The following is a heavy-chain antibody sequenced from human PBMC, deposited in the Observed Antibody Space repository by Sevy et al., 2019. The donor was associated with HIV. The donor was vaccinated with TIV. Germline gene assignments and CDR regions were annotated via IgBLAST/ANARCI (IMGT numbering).Heavy chain of an antibody. D-gene: IGHD2-15*01. V-gene: IGHV4-59*01. CDR2: IYYSGST. CDR3: ARGRGGQYCSGGSCYSYYYYCMDV. CDR1: GGSISSYY. J-gene: IGHJ6*02. Sequence: SETLSLTCTVSGGSISSYYWSWIRQPPGKGLEWIGYIYYSGSTNYNPSLKSRVTISVDTSKNQFSLKLSSVTAADTAVYYCARGRGGQYCSGGSCYSYYYYCMDVWGQGTTVTVSS.